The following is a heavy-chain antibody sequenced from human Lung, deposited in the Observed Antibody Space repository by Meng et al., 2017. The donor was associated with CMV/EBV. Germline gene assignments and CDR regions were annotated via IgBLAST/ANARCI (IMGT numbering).Heavy chain of an antibody. V-gene: IGHV3-30*04. D-gene: IGHD3-22*01. J-gene: IGHJ4*02. Sequence: SCAASGFTFSSYAMHWVRQAPGKGLEWVAVISYDGSNKYYADSVKGRFTISRDNSKNTLYLQMNSLRAEDTAVYYCARDLSYYDSSGYRFDYWGQGTLVTVSS. CDR2: ISYDGSNK. CDR1: GFTFSSYA. CDR3: ARDLSYYDSSGYRFDY.